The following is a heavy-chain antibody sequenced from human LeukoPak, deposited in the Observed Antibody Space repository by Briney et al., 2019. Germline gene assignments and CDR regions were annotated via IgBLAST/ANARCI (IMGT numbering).Heavy chain of an antibody. D-gene: IGHD3-10*01. V-gene: IGHV3-9*01. CDR1: GFTFDDYA. CDR2: ITWNSDYK. J-gene: IGHJ6*02. Sequence: QPGGSLRLSCAASGFTFDDYAMHWVRQAPGKGLEWVSGITWNSDYKVYADSVKGRFTISRDNAKNSLYLQMNSLRAEDTAVYYCARPIGYYYGSGSYYRAYGMDVWGQGTTVTVSS. CDR3: ARPIGYYYGSGSYYRAYGMDV.